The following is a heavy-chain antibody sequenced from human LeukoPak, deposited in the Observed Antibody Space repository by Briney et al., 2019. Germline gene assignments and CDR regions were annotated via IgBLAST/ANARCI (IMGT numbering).Heavy chain of an antibody. V-gene: IGHV1-18*01. D-gene: IGHD2/OR15-2a*01. CDR2: ITAYNGNT. CDR3: ARSSNYYMDV. CDR1: GYTFTSYG. J-gene: IGHJ6*03. Sequence: GASVKVSCKASGYTFTSYGISWVRQAPGQGLEWMGWITAYNGNTNYAPKLQGRVTMTTDTSTSTTYMELTSLRSDDTAVYYCARSSNYYMDVWGKGTTVTVSS.